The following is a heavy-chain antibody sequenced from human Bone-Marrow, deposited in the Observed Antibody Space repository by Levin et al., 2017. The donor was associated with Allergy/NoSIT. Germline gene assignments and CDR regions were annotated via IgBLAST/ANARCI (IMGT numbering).Heavy chain of an antibody. CDR1: GGSISSSY. V-gene: IGHV4-59*01. CDR2: IYYSGST. D-gene: IGHD2-2*01. Sequence: SQTLSLTCTVSGGSISSSYWSWIRQPPGKGLEWIGYIYYSGSTNYNPSLKSRVTISVDTSKNQFSLKLSSVTAAETAVYYCASGGLGCSSTSCPYGMDVWGQGTTVTVSS. J-gene: IGHJ6*02. CDR3: ASGGLGCSSTSCPYGMDV.